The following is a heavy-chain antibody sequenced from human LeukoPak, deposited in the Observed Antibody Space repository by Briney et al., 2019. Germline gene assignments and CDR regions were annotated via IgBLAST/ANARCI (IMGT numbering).Heavy chain of an antibody. Sequence: PGGSLRLSCAASGFTFSSYGMHWVRQAPGKGLEWVAVIWYDGSNKYYADSVKGRFTISRDNSKNTLYLQMNSLRAEDTAVYYCARDRDYYDSSGLGLGYWGQGTLVTVSS. D-gene: IGHD3-22*01. CDR2: IWYDGSNK. CDR3: ARDRDYYDSSGLGLGY. J-gene: IGHJ4*02. CDR1: GFTFSSYG. V-gene: IGHV3-33*08.